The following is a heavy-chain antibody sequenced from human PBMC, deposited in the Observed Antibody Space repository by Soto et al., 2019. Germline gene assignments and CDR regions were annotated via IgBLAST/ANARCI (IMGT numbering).Heavy chain of an antibody. D-gene: IGHD6-13*01. J-gene: IGHJ5*02. CDR2: ISVYNGNT. Sequence: GASVKVSCKASGYPFRNYGINWLRQAPGQGLEWMGWISVYNGNTQYAQNLQGRVTVTTDTSTNTAYMELTSLRSDDTAVYYCARDRRLGAGVWFDPWGQGTPVTVSS. V-gene: IGHV1-18*01. CDR1: GYPFRNYG. CDR3: ARDRRLGAGVWFDP.